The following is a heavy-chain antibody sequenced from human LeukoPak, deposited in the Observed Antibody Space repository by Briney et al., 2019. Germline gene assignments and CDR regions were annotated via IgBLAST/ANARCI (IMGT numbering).Heavy chain of an antibody. CDR2: IKQDGSEK. CDR3: AKDIALVDRDDAFDI. D-gene: IGHD2-2*01. V-gene: IGHV3-7*01. CDR1: GFTFSSYW. Sequence: GGSLRLSCAASGFTFSSYWMSWVRQAPGKGLEWVANIKQDGSEKYYVDSVKGRFTISRDNSKNTLYLQMNSLRAEDTAIYYCAKDIALVDRDDAFDIWGQGTMVTVS. J-gene: IGHJ3*02.